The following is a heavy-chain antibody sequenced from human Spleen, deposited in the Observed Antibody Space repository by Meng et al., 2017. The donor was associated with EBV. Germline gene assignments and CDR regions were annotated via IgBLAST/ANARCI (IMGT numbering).Heavy chain of an antibody. CDR3: ARDRSEMAGSWGGY. J-gene: IGHJ4*01. CDR1: GYTFLHYG. D-gene: IGHD5-24*01. Sequence: QLWETGAEVEKPGASLTVSCKAPGYTFLHYGINWVRQDPGQGLEWMGWVSPYNGYTSYAQNLKGRVTMTTDTSTNTAYMTLRSLRSDDTAVYYCARDRSEMAGSWGGYWGQGSLVTVSS. CDR2: VSPYNGYT. V-gene: IGHV1-18*01.